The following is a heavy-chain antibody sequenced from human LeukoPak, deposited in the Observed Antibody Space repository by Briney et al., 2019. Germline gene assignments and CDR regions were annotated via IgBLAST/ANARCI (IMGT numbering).Heavy chain of an antibody. CDR1: GGSISSYY. CDR2: IYRSGTT. V-gene: IGHV4-59*01. J-gene: IGHJ6*02. CDR3: AREDPQTTVPEGMDV. Sequence: PSETLSLTCTVSGGSISSYYWNWIRQSPGKGLEWIGYIYRSGTTKYNPSLKRRLTISVDTSKTQFSLKLSSVSAADTAVYYCAREDPQTTVPEGMDVWGQGTTVTVSS. D-gene: IGHD4-17*01.